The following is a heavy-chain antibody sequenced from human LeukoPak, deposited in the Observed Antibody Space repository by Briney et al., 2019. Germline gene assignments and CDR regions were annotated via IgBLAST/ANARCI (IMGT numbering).Heavy chain of an antibody. CDR2: IKRKTDGGTT. J-gene: IGHJ4*02. D-gene: IGHD4-17*01. CDR1: GFTFSNAW. Sequence: GGSLRLSCAASGFTFSNAWMSWVRQAPGKGLEWVGRIKRKTDGGTTDYAAPVIGRFSISRDDSKNTLYLQMNSLKTEDTAVYYCSTDSDYGDYGLDYWGQGTLVTVSS. V-gene: IGHV3-15*01. CDR3: STDSDYGDYGLDY.